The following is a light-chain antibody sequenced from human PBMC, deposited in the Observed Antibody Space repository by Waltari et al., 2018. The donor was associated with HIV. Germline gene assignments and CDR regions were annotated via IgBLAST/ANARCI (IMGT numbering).Light chain of an antibody. Sequence: IVMTQSLDSLPVSLGERATINCTSSQSVLYSSNNTNYLAWYQQKPGQPPKVLVYSASPREFGVPDRFSGSGSGTDFTLTISSLPAEDVAVYYCQQYYNTPYTFGQGTKLEIK. CDR3: QQYYNTPYT. J-gene: IGKJ2*01. CDR1: QSVLYSSNNTNY. V-gene: IGKV4-1*01. CDR2: SAS.